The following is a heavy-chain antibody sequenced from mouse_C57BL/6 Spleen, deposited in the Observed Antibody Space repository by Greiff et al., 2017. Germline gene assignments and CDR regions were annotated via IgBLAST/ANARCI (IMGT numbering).Heavy chain of an antibody. CDR3: ARRRDLCYFDY. CDR1: GYTFTSYW. Sequence: QVQLQQPGAELVMPGASVKLSCKASGYTFTSYWMHWVKQRPGQGLEWSGEIDPSDSYTNYNQKFKGKSTLTVDKSSSTAYMQLSSLTSEDSAVYYCARRRDLCYFDYWGQGTTRTVSS. D-gene: IGHD6-2*01. CDR2: IDPSDSYT. V-gene: IGHV1-69*01. J-gene: IGHJ2*01.